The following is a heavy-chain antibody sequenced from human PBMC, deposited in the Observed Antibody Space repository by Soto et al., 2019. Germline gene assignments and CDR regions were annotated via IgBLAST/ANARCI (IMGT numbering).Heavy chain of an antibody. CDR3: ARARVYATGPLDF. CDR1: GFTFTSYT. D-gene: IGHD6-13*01. Sequence: GALRLSCAASGFTFTSYTMNWVRQAPGKGLEWVSSISSSSDYIYYADSMKGRVTISRDNAKNSLFLDMNSLTGEDTAVYYCARARVYATGPLDFWGQGTLVTVSS. V-gene: IGHV3-21*06. CDR2: ISSSSDYI. J-gene: IGHJ4*02.